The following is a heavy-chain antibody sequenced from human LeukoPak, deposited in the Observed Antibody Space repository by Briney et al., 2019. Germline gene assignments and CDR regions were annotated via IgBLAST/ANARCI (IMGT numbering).Heavy chain of an antibody. V-gene: IGHV3-53*01. J-gene: IGHJ4*02. D-gene: IGHD3-22*01. Sequence: PGGSLRLSCAASGFTVSSNYMSWVRQAPGKGLEWVSVIYSGGSTYYADSVKGRFTISRDNSKNTLYLQMNSLRAEDTAVYYCAIESSGYTVSFDYWGQGTLVTVSS. CDR1: GFTVSSNY. CDR3: AIESSGYTVSFDY. CDR2: IYSGGST.